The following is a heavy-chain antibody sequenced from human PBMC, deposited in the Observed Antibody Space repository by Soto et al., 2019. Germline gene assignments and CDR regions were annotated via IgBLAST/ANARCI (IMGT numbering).Heavy chain of an antibody. CDR3: ANSWEGATGDY. CDR2: IYWDDDK. D-gene: IGHD1-26*01. J-gene: IGHJ4*02. CDR1: GFSLSTSGVG. Sequence: QITLKESGPPLVKPTQTLTLTCTFSGFSLSTSGVGVGWIRQPPGKALEWLALIYWDDDKRYSPSLKSRLTITKDTSKNQVILTMTNMDPVDTATYYCANSWEGATGDYWGQGTLVTVSS. V-gene: IGHV2-5*02.